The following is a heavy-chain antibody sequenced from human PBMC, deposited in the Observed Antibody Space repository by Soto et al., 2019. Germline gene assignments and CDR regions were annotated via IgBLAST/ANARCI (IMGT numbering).Heavy chain of an antibody. D-gene: IGHD5-12*01. CDR1: GYTFTYRY. CDR2: ITPFNGNT. V-gene: IGHV1-45*02. Sequence: GASVKVSCKASGYTFTYRYLHWVRQAPGQALEWMGWITPFNGNTNYAQKFQDRVTITRDRSMSTAYMELSSLRSEDTAMYYCARSRGVATSLYYYYGMDVWGQGTTVTVSS. CDR3: ARSRGVATSLYYYYGMDV. J-gene: IGHJ6*02.